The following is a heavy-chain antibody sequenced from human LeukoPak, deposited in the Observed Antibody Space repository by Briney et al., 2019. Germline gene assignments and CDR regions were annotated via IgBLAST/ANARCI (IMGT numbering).Heavy chain of an antibody. CDR1: GFTIGSHF. CDR3: ARLGATSSGKYYFDS. CDR2: LEPSGNER. V-gene: IGHV3-7*01. J-gene: IGHJ4*02. Sequence: GGSLRLSCAVSGFTIGSHFMGWVRHLPGKGLQCVAILEPSGNERNYVDSVKGRFSISRDNAQNSLSLQMNNLSADDTAVYYCARLGATSSGKYYFDSWGQGTLVTVSS. D-gene: IGHD6-25*01.